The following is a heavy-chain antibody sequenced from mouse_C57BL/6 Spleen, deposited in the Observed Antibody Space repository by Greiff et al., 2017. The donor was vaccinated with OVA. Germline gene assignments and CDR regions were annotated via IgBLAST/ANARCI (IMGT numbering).Heavy chain of an antibody. Sequence: VQLVESGAELVKPGASVKLSCKASGYTFTEYPIHWVKQRSGQGLEWIGWFYPGSGSIKYNEKFKDKATLTADKSSSTGYMELSRLTSEDSAVYFCARLHLYGSSWFAYWGKGTLVTVSA. CDR2: FYPGSGSI. CDR1: GYTFTEYP. D-gene: IGHD1-1*01. V-gene: IGHV1-62-2*01. J-gene: IGHJ3*01. CDR3: ARLHLYGSSWFAY.